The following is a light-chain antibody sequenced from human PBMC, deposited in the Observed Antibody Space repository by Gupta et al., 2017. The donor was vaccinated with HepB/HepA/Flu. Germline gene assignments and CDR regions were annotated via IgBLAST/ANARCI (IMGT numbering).Light chain of an antibody. V-gene: IGKV3-11*01. CDR3: QQRSNWPHT. CDR1: QSVSSY. CDR2: DAS. J-gene: IGKJ3*01. Sequence: EIVLTQSPATLSLSPGERATLSCRASQSVSSYLAWYQQKPGQAPRLLIYDASNRATGIPARFSGSGSGTVFTLTISSLDPEDFAVYYCQQRSNWPHTFGHGTKVDIK.